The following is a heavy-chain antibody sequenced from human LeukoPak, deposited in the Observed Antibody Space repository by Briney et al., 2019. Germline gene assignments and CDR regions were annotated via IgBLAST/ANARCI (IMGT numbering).Heavy chain of an antibody. Sequence: GGSLRLSCAASGFTFSNYAMHWVRQAPGKGLEWVAFIRHDGSKTDYADSVKGRFTISRDNSKNTVYVQMNSLRPEDTAVYNCAKGSNFDERYFQHWGQGTLVTVSS. V-gene: IGHV3-30*02. D-gene: IGHD3-10*01. J-gene: IGHJ1*01. CDR3: AKGSNFDERYFQH. CDR1: GFTFSNYA. CDR2: IRHDGSKT.